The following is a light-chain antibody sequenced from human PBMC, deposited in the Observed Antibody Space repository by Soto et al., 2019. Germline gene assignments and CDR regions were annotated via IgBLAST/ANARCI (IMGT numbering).Light chain of an antibody. CDR1: QSVSSGY. V-gene: IGKV3-20*01. J-gene: IGKJ5*01. CDR3: QQYGTSPIT. Sequence: EIVLTQSRGTLSLSPGERATLSCRASQSVSSGYLAWYQQKRGQTPRLLIYETSTSAAGIPDRFSGSGSGTDFTLTISRLEPEDFAVYYCQQYGTSPITFGQGTRLDIK. CDR2: ETS.